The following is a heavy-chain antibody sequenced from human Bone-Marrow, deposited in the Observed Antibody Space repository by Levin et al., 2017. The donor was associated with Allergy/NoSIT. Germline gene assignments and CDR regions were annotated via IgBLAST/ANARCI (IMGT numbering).Heavy chain of an antibody. CDR3: ARGRGHDNGWGSYYYYMDV. CDR2: ISQSAGA. J-gene: IGHJ6*03. V-gene: IGHV4-34*01. CDR1: GASFNDYW. Sequence: PGGSLRLSCAVYGASFNDYWWRWIRQPPGKGLEWIGDISQSAGARHNPSLNSRITMSVDASKSQFSLRLNSVTAADTAVYFCARGRGHDNGWGSYYYYMDVWGKGTTVTVSS. D-gene: IGHD3-10*01.